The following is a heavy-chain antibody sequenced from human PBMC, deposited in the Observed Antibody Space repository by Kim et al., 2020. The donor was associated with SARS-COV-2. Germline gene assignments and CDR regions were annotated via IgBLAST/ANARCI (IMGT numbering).Heavy chain of an antibody. CDR3: ARNPWGDYIWGSYLLHLDY. CDR1: GGTFSSYA. J-gene: IGHJ4*02. V-gene: IGHV1-69*13. CDR2: IIPIFGTA. D-gene: IGHD3-16*02. Sequence: SVKVSCKASGGTFSSYAISWVRQAPGQGLEWMGGIIPIFGTANYAQKFQGRVTITADESTSTAYMELSSLRSEDTAVYYCARNPWGDYIWGSYLLHLDYWGQGTLVTVSS.